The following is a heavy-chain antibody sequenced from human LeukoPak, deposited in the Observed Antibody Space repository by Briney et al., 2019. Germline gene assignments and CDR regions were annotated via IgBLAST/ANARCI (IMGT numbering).Heavy chain of an antibody. CDR3: ARYGPIVGASPLDY. CDR1: GGSISSSSYY. V-gene: IGHV4-39*01. J-gene: IGHJ4*02. Sequence: PSETLSLTCTVSGGSISSSSYYWGWIRQPPGKGLEWIGSNYYSGSTYYNPSLKSRVTISVDTSKNQFSLKLSSVTAADTAVYYCARYGPIVGASPLDYWGQGTLVTVSS. CDR2: NYYSGST. D-gene: IGHD1-26*01.